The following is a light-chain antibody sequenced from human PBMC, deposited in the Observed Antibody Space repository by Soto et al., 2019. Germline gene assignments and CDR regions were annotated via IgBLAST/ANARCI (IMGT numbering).Light chain of an antibody. CDR1: QSVSSN. Sequence: EVVMTQSPATLSVSPGERATLSCRASQSVSSNLAWYQQRPGQAPRLLIYGASTRATGIPARFSGSGSGTEFTLTISSLQSEDFAVYYCQQYNNWPPLMCTFGQGTKVDIK. J-gene: IGKJ2*02. CDR3: QQYNNWPPLMCT. V-gene: IGKV3D-15*01. CDR2: GAS.